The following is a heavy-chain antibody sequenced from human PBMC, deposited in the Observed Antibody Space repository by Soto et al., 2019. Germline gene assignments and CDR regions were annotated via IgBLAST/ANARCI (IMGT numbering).Heavy chain of an antibody. CDR3: ARGPTVTSGLDLDY. CDR1: GGSISSYY. V-gene: IGHV4-4*07. J-gene: IGHJ4*02. CDR2: IYSSGST. Sequence: QVQLQESGPGLVKPSETLSLTCTVSGGSISSYYWSWIRQPAGKGLEWIGRIYSSGSTNYNPSLKSRVTMSVDTSKNQFSLKLSSVTAADTAVYYCARGPTVTSGLDLDYWGQGTLVTVSS. D-gene: IGHD4-17*01.